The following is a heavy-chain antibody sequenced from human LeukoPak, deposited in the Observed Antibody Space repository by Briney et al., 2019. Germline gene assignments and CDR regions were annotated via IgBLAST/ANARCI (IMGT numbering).Heavy chain of an antibody. CDR2: YNTGR. CDR1: GAATSSRTHY. D-gene: IGHD1-7*01. J-gene: IGHJ4*02. Sequence: SETLSLTCTVTGAATSSRTHYWSWIRPPPGKGLEWIGYNTGRNDNPSLKSRVAISVDTSTHRFILRLASVTAADTAIYYWARENFGSLDYWGQGILVTVSS. CDR3: ARENFGSLDY. V-gene: IGHV4-61*01.